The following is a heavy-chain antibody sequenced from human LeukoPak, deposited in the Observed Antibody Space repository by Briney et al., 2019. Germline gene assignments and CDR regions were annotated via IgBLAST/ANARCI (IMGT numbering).Heavy chain of an antibody. V-gene: IGHV3-7*01. J-gene: IGHJ4*02. CDR3: ARDKLMYGSGSYSAS. Sequence: GGSLRLSCTASGYTFSNFWMGWVRQAPGKGLEWVANIKQDGSEKYYVDSVKGRFTISRDNAKNSLYLQMNSLRAEDTAVYYCARDKLMYGSGSYSASWGQGTLVTVSS. D-gene: IGHD3-10*01. CDR1: GYTFSNFW. CDR2: IKQDGSEK.